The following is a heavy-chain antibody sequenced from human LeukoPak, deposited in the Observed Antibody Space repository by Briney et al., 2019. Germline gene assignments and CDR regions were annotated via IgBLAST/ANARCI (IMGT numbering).Heavy chain of an antibody. Sequence: GGSLRLSCAASGFTFSSYAMSWVRQAPGKGLEWVANIKEDGSQTYYVDSVRGRFTISRDNAKNSLYLQMNSLRAEDTAVYYCARDPADYWGQGTLVTVSS. J-gene: IGHJ4*01. V-gene: IGHV3-7*01. CDR2: IKEDGSQT. CDR1: GFTFSSYA. CDR3: ARDPADY.